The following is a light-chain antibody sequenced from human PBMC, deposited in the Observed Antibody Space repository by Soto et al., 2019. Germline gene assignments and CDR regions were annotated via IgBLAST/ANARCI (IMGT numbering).Light chain of an antibody. CDR2: GAS. V-gene: IGKV3-15*01. Sequence: EVVMTQSPATVSVSPGEGVTLSCRASQTISNDLAWYQQKPGQAPRLLIYGASTRATGVPARFSGGRSGTEFTLTISSLQSEDFAFYYCQQNNKWPLVTFGGGTKVEIK. J-gene: IGKJ4*01. CDR1: QTISND. CDR3: QQNNKWPLVT.